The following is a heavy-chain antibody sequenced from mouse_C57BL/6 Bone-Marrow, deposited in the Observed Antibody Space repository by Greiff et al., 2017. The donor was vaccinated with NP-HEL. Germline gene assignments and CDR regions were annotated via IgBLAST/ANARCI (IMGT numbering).Heavy chain of an antibody. Sequence: VQLQPSGAELARPGASVKLSCKASGYTFTRYGISWVKQRTGQGLEWIGEIYPRSGNTYYNEKFKGTATLTADKSSSTAYMELRSLTSEDSAVYCCAKRGDYAWYFDVWGTGTTVTVAS. CDR3: AKRGDYAWYFDV. V-gene: IGHV1-81*01. J-gene: IGHJ1*03. D-gene: IGHD2-4*01. CDR1: GYTFTRYG. CDR2: IYPRSGNT.